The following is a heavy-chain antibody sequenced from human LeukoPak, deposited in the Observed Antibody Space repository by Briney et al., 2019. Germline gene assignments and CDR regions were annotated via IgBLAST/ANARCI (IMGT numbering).Heavy chain of an antibody. Sequence: ASVKVSCKASGYTFTSSYMHWVRQAPGQGLEWMGIINPSDGSTSYAQRFQGRVAVTRDTSTSTFCMELNTLRSEDTAVYYCARTGAHYFYMDVWGKGTTVTISS. V-gene: IGHV1-46*01. CDR1: GYTFTSSY. D-gene: IGHD1-14*01. CDR2: INPSDGST. CDR3: ARTGAHYFYMDV. J-gene: IGHJ6*03.